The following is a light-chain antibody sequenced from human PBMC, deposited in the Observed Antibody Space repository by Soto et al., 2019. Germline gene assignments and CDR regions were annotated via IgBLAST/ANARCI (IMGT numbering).Light chain of an antibody. Sequence: QSVLTQPASVSGSPGRSITISCTGTSSDISGYDFVSWYQQHPGKAPKLMIYDVNNRPSGISDRFSGSKSGYTASLTISDLQADDEADYYCSSYTSSSIYVFGAGTKVTVL. CDR3: SSYTSSSIYV. CDR2: DVN. J-gene: IGLJ1*01. CDR1: SSDISGYDF. V-gene: IGLV2-14*03.